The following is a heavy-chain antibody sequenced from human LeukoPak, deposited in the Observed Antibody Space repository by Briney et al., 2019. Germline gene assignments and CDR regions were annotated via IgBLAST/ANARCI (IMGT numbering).Heavy chain of an antibody. CDR3: ARQHGDYGYYYYMDV. V-gene: IGHV5-51*01. CDR2: IYPGDSDT. Sequence: GESLKISCKGSGYSFTNYWIGWVRQMPGKGLEWMGIIYPGDSDTRYSPSFRGQVTISADKSISTAYLQWSSLKASDTAVYYCARQHGDYGYYYYMDVWGKGTTVTVSS. D-gene: IGHD4-17*01. CDR1: GYSFTNYW. J-gene: IGHJ6*03.